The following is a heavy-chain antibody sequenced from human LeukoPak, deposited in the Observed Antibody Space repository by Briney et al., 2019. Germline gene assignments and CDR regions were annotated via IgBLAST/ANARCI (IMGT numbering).Heavy chain of an antibody. D-gene: IGHD2-2*01. J-gene: IGHJ4*02. CDR3: ASSVDDCSSTSCYAY. V-gene: IGHV4-30-2*01. CDR2: IYHSGST. Sequence: PSQTLSLTCTVSGGSISSGNYYWSWIRQPPGKGLEWIGYIYHSGSTYYNPSLKSRVTISVDRSKNQFSLKLSSVTAADTAVYYCASSVDDCSSTSCYAYWGQGTLVTVSS. CDR1: GGSISSGNYY.